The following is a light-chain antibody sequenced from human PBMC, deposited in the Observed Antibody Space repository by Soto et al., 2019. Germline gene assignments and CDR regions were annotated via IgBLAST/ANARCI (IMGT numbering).Light chain of an antibody. V-gene: IGLV1-44*01. CDR1: SSNIGSNT. CDR2: SND. Sequence: QSVLTQPPSASGTPGQRVTISCSGSSSNIGSNTVNWYQHLPGAAPKLLIYSNDQRPSGVSDRFSGSKSGTSASLAISGLQSDDEADYYCSSWDDSLYAVLFGGGTNLTVL. J-gene: IGLJ2*01. CDR3: SSWDDSLYAVL.